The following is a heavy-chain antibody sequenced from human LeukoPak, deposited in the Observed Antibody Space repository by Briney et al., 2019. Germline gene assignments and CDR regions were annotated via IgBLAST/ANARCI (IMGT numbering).Heavy chain of an antibody. J-gene: IGHJ6*03. CDR2: IYTSGST. D-gene: IGHD3-10*01. V-gene: IGHV4-4*07. CDR3: ARGQYYGSGTYYYYYMDV. CDR1: GGSISSYY. Sequence: SETLSLTCTVSGGSISSYYWSWIRQPAGKGLEWIGRIYTSGSTNYNPSLKSRVTMSVDTSKNQFSLKLSSVTAADTAVYYCARGQYYGSGTYYYYYMDVWGKGSTVTISS.